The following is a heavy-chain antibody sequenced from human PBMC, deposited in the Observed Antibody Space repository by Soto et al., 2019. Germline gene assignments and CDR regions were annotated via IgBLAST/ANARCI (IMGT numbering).Heavy chain of an antibody. CDR2: IYRTGST. D-gene: IGHD3-3*01. V-gene: IGHV4-4*09. J-gene: IGHJ3*02. CDR1: GASICTYY. CDR3: ARQIGDDPFDI. Sequence: SYTLSLTCTVSGASICTYYWNWIRKSTEKGLEWIGYIYRTGSTHYNPSLNSRAAISLGTSRNQFSLQLNSVTAADTAVYFCARQIGDDPFDIWGQGTMVT.